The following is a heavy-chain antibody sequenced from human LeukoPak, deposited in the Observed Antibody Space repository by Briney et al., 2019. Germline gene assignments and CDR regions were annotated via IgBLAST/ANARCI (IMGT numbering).Heavy chain of an antibody. CDR2: FDPEDGET. CDR1: GYTLTELS. V-gene: IGHV1-24*01. CDR3: ATVVVTARAERVFDP. J-gene: IGHJ5*02. D-gene: IGHD2-21*02. Sequence: ASVKVSCKVSGYTLTELSMHWVRQAPGKGLEWMGGFDPEDGETIYAQKFQGRVTMTEDTSTDTAYMELSSLRSEATAVYYCATVVVTARAERVFDPWGQGTLVTVSS.